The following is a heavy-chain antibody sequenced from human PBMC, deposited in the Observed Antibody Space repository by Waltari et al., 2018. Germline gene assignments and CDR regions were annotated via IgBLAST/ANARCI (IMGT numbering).Heavy chain of an antibody. V-gene: IGHV4-38-2*02. D-gene: IGHD4-17*01. Sequence: QVQLQESGPGLVKPSETLSLTCAVSGYSISSGYYWGWIRQPPGKGLAWIGSIYHRGSTHYNPFHKSRVTISVDTSKNQVSLKRSSVTAADTAVYYWAREPAGENDYGDSFDPWGQGTLVTVSS. CDR3: AREPAGENDYGDSFDP. CDR2: IYHRGST. J-gene: IGHJ5*02. CDR1: GYSISSGYY.